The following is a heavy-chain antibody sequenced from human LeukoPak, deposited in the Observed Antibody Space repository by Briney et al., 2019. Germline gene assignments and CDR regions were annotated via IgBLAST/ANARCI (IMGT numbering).Heavy chain of an antibody. J-gene: IGHJ6*02. D-gene: IGHD3-22*01. V-gene: IGHV4-61*02. Sequence: SQTLSVTYTVSGGSISSGSYYRSWIRQPAGKGLEWIGRIYTSGSTNYNPSLRSRVTISVDTSKNQFSLKLSSVTAADTAVYYCARTSSGVSGGMDVWGQGTTVTVSS. CDR1: GGSISSGSYY. CDR2: IYTSGST. CDR3: ARTSSGVSGGMDV.